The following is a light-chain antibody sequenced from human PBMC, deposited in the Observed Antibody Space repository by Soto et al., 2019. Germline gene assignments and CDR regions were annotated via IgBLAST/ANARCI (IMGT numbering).Light chain of an antibody. CDR3: QQLSTYPRT. CDR2: ATS. CDR1: QGISSW. J-gene: IGKJ1*01. V-gene: IGKV1-12*01. Sequence: DIQMTQSPSSVSASVGDRVTITCRASQGISSWLVWYQQKPGKAPKLLIYATSTLQGGVPSRFSGSGSGTDFTLTISSLQPEDFATYYCQQLSTYPRTFGQGTKVDIK.